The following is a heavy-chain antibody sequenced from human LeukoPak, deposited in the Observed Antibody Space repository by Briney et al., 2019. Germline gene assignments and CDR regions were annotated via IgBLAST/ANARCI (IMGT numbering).Heavy chain of an antibody. CDR1: GGTFSSYA. D-gene: IGHD2-15*01. J-gene: IGHJ4*02. CDR3: ASGYCSGGSCYRVEPDY. Sequence: SVKLSCKASGGTFSSYAISWVRQAPGQGLEWMGGIIPIFGTANYAQKFQGRVTITADESTSTAYMELSSLRSEDTAVYYCASGYCSGGSCYRVEPDYWGQGTLVTVSS. V-gene: IGHV1-69*01. CDR2: IIPIFGTA.